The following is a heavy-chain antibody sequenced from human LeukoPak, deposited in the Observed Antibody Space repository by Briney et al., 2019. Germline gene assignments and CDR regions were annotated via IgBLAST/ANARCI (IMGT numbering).Heavy chain of an antibody. V-gene: IGHV1-69*05. CDR2: IIPIFGTA. J-gene: IGHJ6*03. Sequence: SVKVSCKASGGTFSSYAISWVRQAPGQGLEWMGGIIPIFGTANYAQKFQGRVTITTDESTSTAYMELSSLRSEDTAVYYCARGPSYYHYMDVWDKGTTVTVSS. CDR1: GGTFSSYA. CDR3: ARGPSYYHYMDV.